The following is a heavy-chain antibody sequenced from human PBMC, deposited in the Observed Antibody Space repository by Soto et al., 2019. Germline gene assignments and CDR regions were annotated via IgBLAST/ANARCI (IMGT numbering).Heavy chain of an antibody. V-gene: IGHV1-69*13. D-gene: IGHD1-26*01. J-gene: IGHJ4*02. CDR1: GGTFSSYS. CDR3: ARAGIVGATHYFDY. Sequence: ASVKVSCKASGGTFSSYSISWVRQAPGQGLEWMGGIIPIFGTANYAQRFQGRVTITADESTSTAYMELSSLRSEDTAVYYCARAGIVGATHYFDYWGQGTLVTVSS. CDR2: IIPIFGTA.